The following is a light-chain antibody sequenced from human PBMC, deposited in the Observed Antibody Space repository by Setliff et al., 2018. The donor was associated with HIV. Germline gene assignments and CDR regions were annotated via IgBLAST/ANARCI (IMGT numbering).Light chain of an antibody. CDR3: SSFTTRSTVV. CDR2: DVT. J-gene: IGLJ1*01. Sequence: QSALTQPRSVSGSPGQSATFSCTGSSSDVGTYNYVSWYQQHPGKAPKLMIYDVTRRPSGVPDRFSGSKSGNTASLTISGLQAEDEADYYCSSFTTRSTVVFGSGTKVTVL. CDR1: SSDVGTYNY. V-gene: IGLV2-11*01.